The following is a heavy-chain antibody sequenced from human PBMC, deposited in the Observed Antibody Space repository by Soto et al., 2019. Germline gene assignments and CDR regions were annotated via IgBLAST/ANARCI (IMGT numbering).Heavy chain of an antibody. Sequence: PSETLSLTCAVYGGSFSGYYWTWIRQPPGTGLEWIGEINHSGSTNYNPSLKSRVTISVDTSKNQFSLKLTSVTAADTAVYYCARDKITGPFDYWGKGTLVTVSS. CDR1: GGSFSGYY. D-gene: IGHD2-8*02. CDR3: ARDKITGPFDY. J-gene: IGHJ4*02. V-gene: IGHV4-34*01. CDR2: INHSGST.